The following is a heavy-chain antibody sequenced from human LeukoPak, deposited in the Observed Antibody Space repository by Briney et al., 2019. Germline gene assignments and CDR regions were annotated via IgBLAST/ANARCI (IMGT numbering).Heavy chain of an antibody. CDR1: GYTFTDYY. CDR3: ARGRGVTTAGTSWFDP. D-gene: IGHD6-13*01. V-gene: IGHV1-2*04. J-gene: IGHJ5*02. Sequence: ASVKVSCKASGYTFTDYYVYWVRQAPGQGLEWMGWINPKNGGTRYAQKFQGWVTVSRDTSISTAYMELSTLKSDDTAVYYCARGRGVTTAGTSWFDPRGQGTLVIVSS. CDR2: INPKNGGT.